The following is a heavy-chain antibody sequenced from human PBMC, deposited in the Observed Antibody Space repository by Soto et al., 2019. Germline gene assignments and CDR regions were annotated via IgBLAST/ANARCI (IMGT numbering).Heavy chain of an antibody. J-gene: IGHJ3*02. D-gene: IGHD6-19*01. V-gene: IGHV3-7*01. Sequence: VQLVESGGGVVQPGRSLRLSCAASGFTFSSYWMSWVRQAPGKGLEWVANIKQDGSEKYHVDSVKGRFTISRDNAKNSLYLQMNSLRAEDTAVYYCARPRSSGWPDAFDIWGQGTMVTVSS. CDR2: IKQDGSEK. CDR3: ARPRSSGWPDAFDI. CDR1: GFTFSSYW.